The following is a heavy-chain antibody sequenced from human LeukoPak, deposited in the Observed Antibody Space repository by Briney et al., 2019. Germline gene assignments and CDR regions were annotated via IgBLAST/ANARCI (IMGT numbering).Heavy chain of an antibody. V-gene: IGHV4-59*01. Sequence: PSEALSLTCTVSGGSISSYYWSWIRQPPGKGLEWIGYIYYSGSTNYNPSLKSRVTISVDTSKNQFSLKLNSVTAADTAVYYCARVSGYDWESFYDYWGQGTLVTVSS. J-gene: IGHJ4*02. D-gene: IGHD5-12*01. CDR2: IYYSGST. CDR3: ARVSGYDWESFYDY. CDR1: GGSISSYY.